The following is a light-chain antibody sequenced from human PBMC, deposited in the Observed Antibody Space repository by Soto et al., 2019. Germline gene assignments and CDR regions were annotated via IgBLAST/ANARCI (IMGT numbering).Light chain of an antibody. CDR2: DAS. V-gene: IGKV3-11*01. Sequence: EIVLTQSAGTLSLSPGERATLSCRASQSVSSNLAWYQQKPGQAPRLLIYDASNRATGIPARFSGSGSGTDFTLTISSLEPEDFAVYYCQQRSKWPPTFGQGTKVDIK. CDR3: QQRSKWPPT. J-gene: IGKJ1*01. CDR1: QSVSSN.